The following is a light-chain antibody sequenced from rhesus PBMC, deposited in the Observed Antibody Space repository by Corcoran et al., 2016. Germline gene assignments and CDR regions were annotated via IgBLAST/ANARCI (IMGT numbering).Light chain of an antibody. Sequence: DIQMTQSPSSLSASVGDRVTITCRARENVNNYLNWYQQKPGKVPKLLIYKASTLQSGVPSRFSGSGSGTDYTFTISSLQPEDVATYYCQHGYGTPYSFGQGTKVEIK. CDR3: QHGYGTPYS. CDR1: ENVNNY. V-gene: IGKV1-74*01. J-gene: IGKJ2*01. CDR2: KAS.